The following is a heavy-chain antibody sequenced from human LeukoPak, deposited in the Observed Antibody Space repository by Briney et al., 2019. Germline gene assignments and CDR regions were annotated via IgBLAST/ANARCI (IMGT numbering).Heavy chain of an antibody. D-gene: IGHD3-22*01. V-gene: IGHV1-2*02. Sequence: VASVKVSCKASGYTSTDYYMHWVRQAPGQGLEWMGWINPNSGGTSFAQKFQGRVTMTRDTSISTTYMELSRLTSDDTAVYYCARGGTFYYDSRAAFDVWGQGTMVTVSS. J-gene: IGHJ3*01. CDR2: INPNSGGT. CDR1: GYTSTDYY. CDR3: ARGGTFYYDSRAAFDV.